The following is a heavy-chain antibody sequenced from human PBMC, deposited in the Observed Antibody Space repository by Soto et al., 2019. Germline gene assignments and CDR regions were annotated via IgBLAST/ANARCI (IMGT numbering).Heavy chain of an antibody. CDR3: ARVSGFLSGYYYDAYLGFDY. J-gene: IGHJ4*02. CDR1: GYTFTSYG. CDR2: ISAYNGNT. D-gene: IGHD3-22*01. Sequence: QVQLVQSGAEVKKPGASVKVSCKASGYTFTSYGISWVRQAPGQGLEWMGWISAYNGNTNCAQKLQGRVTMTTDTHTITAYVELRSQRSDDTDVYYCARVSGFLSGYYYDAYLGFDYWGQGTLVTVSS. V-gene: IGHV1-18*04.